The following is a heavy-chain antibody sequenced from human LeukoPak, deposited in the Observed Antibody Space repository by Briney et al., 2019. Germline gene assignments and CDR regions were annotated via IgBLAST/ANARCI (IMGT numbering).Heavy chain of an antibody. Sequence: SETLSLTCTVSVGSISSYYWSWIRQPPGKGLECIGYIYYSGSTNYNPSLKSRGTISVDTSKNQFSLKLSSVTAADTAVYYCAREERYSSSWGRYYYYGMDVWGQGTTVTVSS. CDR3: AREERYSSSWGRYYYYGMDV. J-gene: IGHJ6*02. CDR2: IYYSGST. CDR1: VGSISSYY. D-gene: IGHD6-13*01. V-gene: IGHV4-59*12.